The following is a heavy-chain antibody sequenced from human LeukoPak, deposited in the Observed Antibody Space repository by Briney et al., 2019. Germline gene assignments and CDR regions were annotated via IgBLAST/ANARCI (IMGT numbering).Heavy chain of an antibody. Sequence: SGGSLRLSCAASGFTFSSYTMSWVRQAPGKGLEWVSIITTSDGNTYYADSVKGRFTVSRDNSKNTLFLQMNSLRAEDTAVYYCAKDGGLWVSAHWGDSWGRGTLVTVSS. CDR2: ITTSDGNT. J-gene: IGHJ4*02. CDR1: GFTFSSYT. D-gene: IGHD7-27*01. V-gene: IGHV3-23*01. CDR3: AKDGGLWVSAHWGDS.